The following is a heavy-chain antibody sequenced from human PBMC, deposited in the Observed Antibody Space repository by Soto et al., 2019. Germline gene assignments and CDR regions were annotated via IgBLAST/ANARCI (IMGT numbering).Heavy chain of an antibody. CDR3: ARGRLRITMVRGDPYYFDY. J-gene: IGHJ4*02. Sequence: QVQLQQWGAGLLKPSETLSLTCAVYGGSFSGYYWSWIRQPPGKGLEWIGEINHSGSTNYNPSLKSRVTISVDTSKNPFSLKLSSVTAADTAVYYCARGRLRITMVRGDPYYFDYWGQGTLVTVSS. CDR1: GGSFSGYY. D-gene: IGHD3-10*01. V-gene: IGHV4-34*01. CDR2: INHSGST.